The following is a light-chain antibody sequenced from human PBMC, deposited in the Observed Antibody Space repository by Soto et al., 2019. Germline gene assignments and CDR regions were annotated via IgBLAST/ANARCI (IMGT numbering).Light chain of an antibody. J-gene: IGLJ1*01. V-gene: IGLV2-11*01. CDR1: SSDVGGYNS. Sequence: QSVLTQPRSVSGSPGQSVAISCTGSSSDVGGYNSVSWYQQHPGKAPKLMIYDVSKRPSGISTRFSASKSGSTASLTISGLQAEDEADYYCNSYTSDYTYVFGTGTKLTVL. CDR3: NSYTSDYTYV. CDR2: DVS.